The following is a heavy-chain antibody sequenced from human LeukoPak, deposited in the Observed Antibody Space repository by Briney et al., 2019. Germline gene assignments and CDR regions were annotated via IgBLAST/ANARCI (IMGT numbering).Heavy chain of an antibody. J-gene: IGHJ4*02. Sequence: GGSLRLSCAASGFTFSSYGMHWVRQAPGKGLEWVAFIRYDGSNKYYADSVKGRFTISRDNSKNTLYLQINSLRAEDTAVYYCAREYYYGSGTYYKDYFDYWGQGTLVTVSS. CDR1: GFTFSSYG. CDR3: AREYYYGSGTYYKDYFDY. CDR2: IRYDGSNK. V-gene: IGHV3-30*02. D-gene: IGHD3-10*01.